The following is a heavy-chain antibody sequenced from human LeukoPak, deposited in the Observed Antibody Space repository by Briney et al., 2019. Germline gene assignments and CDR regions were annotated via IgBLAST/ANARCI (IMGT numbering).Heavy chain of an antibody. D-gene: IGHD3-22*01. J-gene: IGHJ4*02. CDR2: IYSGGAT. CDR3: AKDPLTTYYDSSGYFDY. CDR1: GFPVSSFY. Sequence: GGSLRLSCAASGFPVSSFYMTWVRQAPGKGLEWVSVIYSGGATYYADSVKGRFTISRDNSKNTLYLQMNSLRAEDTAVYYCAKDPLTTYYDSSGYFDYWGQGTLVTVSS. V-gene: IGHV3-53*01.